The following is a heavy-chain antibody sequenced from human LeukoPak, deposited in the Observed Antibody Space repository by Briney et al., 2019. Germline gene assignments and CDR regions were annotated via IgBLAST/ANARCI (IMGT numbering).Heavy chain of an antibody. CDR1: GFTFSDYW. J-gene: IGHJ4*02. Sequence: PGGSLRLSCGVSGFTFSDYWMNWVRQAPGKGLEWVASIKQDGSEKSYVDSVKGRFTISRDNAKNSLYLQMNSLRAEDTAVYYCASTVALAARYLPDYWGQGTLVTVSS. D-gene: IGHD6-6*01. CDR3: ASTVALAARYLPDY. V-gene: IGHV3-7*01. CDR2: IKQDGSEK.